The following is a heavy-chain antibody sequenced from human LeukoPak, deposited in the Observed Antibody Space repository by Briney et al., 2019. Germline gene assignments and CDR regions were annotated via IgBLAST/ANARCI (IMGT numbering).Heavy chain of an antibody. CDR1: GFTFSTYA. CDR3: AREGDSRWGELSP. D-gene: IGHD3-16*02. Sequence: GGSLRLSCAASGFTFSTYAIHWVRQAPGKGLESVAVIWFHESEQYYADSVKGRFIISRDNSKSTSNLQLNSLRAEDTAVYYCAREGDSRWGELSPWGQRTLVTVSS. J-gene: IGHJ1*01. V-gene: IGHV3-33*01. CDR2: IWFHESEQ.